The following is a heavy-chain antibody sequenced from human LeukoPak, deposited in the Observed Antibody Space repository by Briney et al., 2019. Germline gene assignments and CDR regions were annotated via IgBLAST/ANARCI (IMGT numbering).Heavy chain of an antibody. CDR2: IYSCGST. V-gene: IGHV4-59*01. CDR3: AREGYSYCPLCY. D-gene: IGHD5-18*01. CDR1: GDSISSYY. Sequence: SETLSLTCTVCGDSISSYYWRWLRQPPGKGVEWIGYIYSCGSTNYPPSLKSRLTISLDPSKNQFSLKLSSVTAADSAVYYCAREGYSYCPLCYWGQGTLVTVSS. J-gene: IGHJ4*02.